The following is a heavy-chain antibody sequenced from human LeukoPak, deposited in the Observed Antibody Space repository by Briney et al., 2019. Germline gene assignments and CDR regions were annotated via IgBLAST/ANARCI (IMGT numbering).Heavy chain of an antibody. Sequence: GESLKISGKGSGYSFTSYWIGWVRQMPGKGLEWMGIIYPGDSDTRYSPSFQGQVTISADKSISTAYLQWSSLKASDTAMYYCARQSSGWQYYYYYYYMDVWGKGTTVTVSS. CDR3: ARQSSGWQYYYYYYYMDV. D-gene: IGHD6-19*01. V-gene: IGHV5-51*01. CDR2: IYPGDSDT. J-gene: IGHJ6*03. CDR1: GYSFTSYW.